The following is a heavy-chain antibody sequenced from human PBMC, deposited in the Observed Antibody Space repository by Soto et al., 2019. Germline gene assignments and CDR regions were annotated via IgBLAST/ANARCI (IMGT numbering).Heavy chain of an antibody. V-gene: IGHV4-61*08. D-gene: IGHD6-19*01. CDR2: MYYSGST. CDR3: AVLSPGIAVADY. CDR1: GDSISSGGYY. J-gene: IGHJ4*02. Sequence: PSETLSLTCTVSGDSISSGGYYWSWIRQHPGKGLEWIGYMYYSGSTYHNPSLKSRVTISVDTSKNQFSLKLSSVTAADTTVYYCAVLSPGIAVADYWGQGTLVTVSS.